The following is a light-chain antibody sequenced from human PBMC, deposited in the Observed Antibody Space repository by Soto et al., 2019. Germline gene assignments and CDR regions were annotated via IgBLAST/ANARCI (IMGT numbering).Light chain of an antibody. CDR3: SSYTSRTTPV. CDR1: SSDVGGYAY. CDR2: EVS. J-gene: IGLJ2*01. Sequence: QSVLTQPASVSGSPGQTITISCTGTSSDVGGYAYVSWYQQYPGKVPKLVISEVSNRPSGVSHRFSGSRSGNTASLTISGLPAEDEADYHCSSYTSRTTPVFGGGTKVTVL. V-gene: IGLV2-14*01.